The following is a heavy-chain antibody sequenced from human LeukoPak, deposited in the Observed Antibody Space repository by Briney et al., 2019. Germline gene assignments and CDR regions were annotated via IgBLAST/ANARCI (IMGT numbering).Heavy chain of an antibody. Sequence: ASVKVSCKASGYTFTAYGISWVRQAPGQGLESMGWINSYHGDTNYEQRLEGRVTMTTDTSTTTGFMDLRSLKSDDTAIYFCPISTGCYSDLYFHYWGGGTLVSASS. D-gene: IGHD2-21*02. CDR3: PISTGCYSDLYFHY. V-gene: IGHV1-18*01. CDR2: INSYHGDT. J-gene: IGHJ4*02. CDR1: GYTFTAYG.